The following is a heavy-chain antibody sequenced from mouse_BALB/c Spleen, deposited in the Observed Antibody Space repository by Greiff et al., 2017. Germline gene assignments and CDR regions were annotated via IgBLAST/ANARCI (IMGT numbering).Heavy chain of an antibody. Sequence: EVKLVESGGGLVQPGGSLKLSCAASGFTFSSYGMSWVRQTPDKRLELVATINSNGGSTYYPDSVKGRFTISRDNAKNTLYLQMSSLKSEDTAMYFCARDGGIDYDAWFVYGGQGTRVTVSA. V-gene: IGHV5-6-3*01. CDR1: GFTFSSYG. CDR2: INSNGGST. D-gene: IGHD2-4*01. CDR3: ARDGGIDYDAWFVY. J-gene: IGHJ3*01.